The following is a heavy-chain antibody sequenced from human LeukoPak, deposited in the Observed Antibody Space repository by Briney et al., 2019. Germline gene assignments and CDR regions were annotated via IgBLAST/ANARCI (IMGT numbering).Heavy chain of an antibody. CDR2: IYSSGSA. D-gene: IGHD6-19*01. Sequence: SETLSLTRTVSGGSINHYWSWIRQPAGKGLEWIGRIYSSGSANYSPSLKSRVSMSIDTSNNHFSLNLTSVTAADTALYFCARDVRYASGWSTPESWGQGTLVTVSS. V-gene: IGHV4-4*07. J-gene: IGHJ5*02. CDR3: ARDVRYASGWSTPES. CDR1: GGSINHY.